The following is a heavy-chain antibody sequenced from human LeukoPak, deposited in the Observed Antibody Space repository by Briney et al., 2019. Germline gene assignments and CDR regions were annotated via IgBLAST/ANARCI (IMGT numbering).Heavy chain of an antibody. V-gene: IGHV1-69*13. CDR2: IIPIFVAA. D-gene: IGHD2-2*01. CDR3: ASPQKGCSSTSCYPEYYGMDV. Sequence: ASLRGSSTAPGGTFTTYAISWGRQAPGERLEWMGGIIPIFVAANSTQKFQGRVSITADESTSTAYIELSSLRSEDTAVYYWASPQKGCSSTSCYPEYYGMDVWGKGTTVTVSS. CDR1: GGTFTTYA. J-gene: IGHJ6*04.